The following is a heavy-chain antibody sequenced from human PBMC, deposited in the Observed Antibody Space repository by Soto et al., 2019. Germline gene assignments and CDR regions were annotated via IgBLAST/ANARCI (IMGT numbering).Heavy chain of an antibody. Sequence: PSETLSLTCTVSGGSISSSSYYWGWIRQPPGKGLEWIGSIYRSGSTYHNPSLKSRVTISVDTSKNQFSLKLNSVTAADTAVYYCARGWVGTGSHYFRFWGQGTLVTVSS. D-gene: IGHD3-9*01. CDR1: GGSISSSSYY. CDR2: IYRSGST. CDR3: ARGWVGTGSHYFRF. V-gene: IGHV4-39*01. J-gene: IGHJ4*02.